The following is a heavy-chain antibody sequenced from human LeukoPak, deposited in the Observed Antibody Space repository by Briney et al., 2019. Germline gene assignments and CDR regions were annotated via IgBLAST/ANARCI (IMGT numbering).Heavy chain of an antibody. Sequence: PWGTLSLTCGVSGGSISNTNWWSWVRQPPGQGLEWIGEISLTGLTHYNPSLESRVTVSLDKSKNQLSLNPTSVTAANTAVYYCSRENGAFSPFGYWGQGTLVTVLS. CDR3: SRENGAFSPFGY. CDR2: ISLTGLT. D-gene: IGHD2-8*01. CDR1: GGSISNTNW. J-gene: IGHJ4*02. V-gene: IGHV4-4*02.